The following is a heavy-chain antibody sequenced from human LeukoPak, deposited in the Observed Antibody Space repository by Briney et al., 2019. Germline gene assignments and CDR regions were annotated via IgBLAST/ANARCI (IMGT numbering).Heavy chain of an antibody. V-gene: IGHV3-30*18. CDR1: GFTFSSYG. Sequence: GGSLRLSCAASGFTFSSYGMHWVRQAPGKGLEWVAVISYDGSNKYYADSVKGRFTISRDNSKNTLYLQMNSLRAEDTAVYYCAKVLLPGYYYYGMDVWGQGTTVTVSS. J-gene: IGHJ6*02. CDR3: AKVLLPGYYYYGMDV. CDR2: ISYDGSNK.